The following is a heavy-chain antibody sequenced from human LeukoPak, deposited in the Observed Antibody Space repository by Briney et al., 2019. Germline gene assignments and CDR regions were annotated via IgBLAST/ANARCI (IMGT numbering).Heavy chain of an antibody. V-gene: IGHV1-69*13. CDR1: GGTFSSYA. CDR2: IIPIFGTA. CDR3: AREGIAARPGWFDP. J-gene: IGHJ5*02. Sequence: SVKVSCKASGGTFSSYAISWVRQAPGQGLEWMGGIIPIFGTANYAQKFQGRVTITADESTSTAYMELSSLRSEDTAVYYCAREGIAARPGWFDPWGREPWSPSPQ. D-gene: IGHD6-6*01.